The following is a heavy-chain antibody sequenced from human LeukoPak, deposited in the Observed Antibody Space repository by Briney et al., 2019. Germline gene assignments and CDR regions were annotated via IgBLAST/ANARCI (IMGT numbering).Heavy chain of an antibody. Sequence: GGSLRLSCAVSGFTVSGDYMSWVRQAPGKGLEWVSVIYSGGSTYYADSVKGRFTISRDNSKNTLYLQMNSLRVEGTAVYYCARHDWFDPWGQGTLVTVSS. V-gene: IGHV3-53*01. CDR3: ARHDWFDP. CDR2: IYSGGST. CDR1: GFTVSGDY. J-gene: IGHJ5*02.